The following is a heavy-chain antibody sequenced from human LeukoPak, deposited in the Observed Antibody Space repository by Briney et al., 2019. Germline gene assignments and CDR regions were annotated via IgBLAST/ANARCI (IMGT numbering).Heavy chain of an antibody. CDR2: IYYSGST. CDR3: ARDRHDFWSGYSYGMDV. J-gene: IGHJ6*02. V-gene: IGHV4-59*01. Sequence: SETLSLTCTVSGGSISRYYWIWIRQPPGKGLEWIGYIYYSGSTNYNPSLKSRVTISVDTSKNQFSLKLSSVTAADTAVYYCARDRHDFWSGYSYGMDVWGQGTTVTVSS. D-gene: IGHD3-3*01. CDR1: GGSISRYY.